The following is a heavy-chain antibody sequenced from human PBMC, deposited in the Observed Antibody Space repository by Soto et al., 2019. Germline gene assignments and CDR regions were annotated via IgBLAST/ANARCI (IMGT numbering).Heavy chain of an antibody. CDR2: IYYSGST. J-gene: IGHJ4*02. D-gene: IGHD4-17*01. V-gene: IGHV4-30-4*01. CDR3: ARGRRYGDYFDY. CDR1: GGSISSGDYY. Sequence: SETLSLTCTVSGGSISSGDYYWSWIRQPPGKGLEWIGYIYYSGSTYYNPSLKSRVTISVDTSKNQFSLKLSSVTAADTAVYYCARGRRYGDYFDYWGQGTRVTVSS.